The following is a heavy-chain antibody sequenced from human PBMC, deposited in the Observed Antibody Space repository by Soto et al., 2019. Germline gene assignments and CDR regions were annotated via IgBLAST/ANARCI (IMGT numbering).Heavy chain of an antibody. CDR2: ISAYNGNT. CDR3: ARGTSSSSRTWFSDYYYYGMDV. V-gene: IGHV1-18*04. Sequence: ASVKVSCKASGYTFTSYGISWVRQAAGQGLEWMGWISAYNGNTNYAQKLQGRVTMTTDTSTSTAYMELRSLRSDDTAVYYCARGTSSSSRTWFSDYYYYGMDVWGQGTTVTVSS. CDR1: GYTFTSYG. D-gene: IGHD6-6*01. J-gene: IGHJ6*02.